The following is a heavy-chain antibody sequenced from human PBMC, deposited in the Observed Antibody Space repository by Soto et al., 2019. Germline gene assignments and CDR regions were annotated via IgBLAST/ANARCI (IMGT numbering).Heavy chain of an antibody. J-gene: IGHJ6*02. CDR1: GGTFSSYA. Sequence: ASVKVSCKASGGTFSSYAISWVRQAPGQGLEWMGGIIPIFGTANYAQKFQGRVTITADESTSTAYMELSSLRSEDTAVYYCARYGIAGHYYYYYGMDVWGQGTTVTVSS. CDR3: ARYGIAGHYYYYYGMDV. CDR2: IIPIFGTA. V-gene: IGHV1-69*13. D-gene: IGHD2-15*01.